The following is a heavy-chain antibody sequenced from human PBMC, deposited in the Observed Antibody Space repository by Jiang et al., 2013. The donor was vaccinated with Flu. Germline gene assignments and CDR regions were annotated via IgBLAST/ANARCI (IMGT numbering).Heavy chain of an antibody. CDR3: TRSTGGNSYGFYYSGMDV. V-gene: IGHV3-73*02. D-gene: IGHD5-18*01. J-gene: IGHJ6*02. CDR2: IRSKANNYAT. CDR1: GFTFSGSA. Sequence: QLVESGGGLVQPGGSLKLSCAASGFTFSGSAMHWVRQASGKGLEWLGRIRSKANNYATAHAASVKGRFTISRDDSKNTAYLQMNSLKTEDTAVYYCTRSTGGNSYGFYYSGMDVWGQGTTVTVSS.